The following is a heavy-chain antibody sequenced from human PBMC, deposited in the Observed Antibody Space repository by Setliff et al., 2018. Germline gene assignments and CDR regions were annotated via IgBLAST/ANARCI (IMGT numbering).Heavy chain of an antibody. V-gene: IGHV3-23*01. CDR3: ARDFSTGSSS. J-gene: IGHJ5*02. CDR2: ISGSGGNT. CDR1: GFTFSNYA. Sequence: GSLRLSCAASGFTFSNYAMSWVRQAPGKGLEWVSGISGSGGNTQYADSVKGRFTISRDNSKNTLYLQMNSLRAEDTAVYYCARDFSTGSSSWGQGTLVTVSS. D-gene: IGHD2-8*02.